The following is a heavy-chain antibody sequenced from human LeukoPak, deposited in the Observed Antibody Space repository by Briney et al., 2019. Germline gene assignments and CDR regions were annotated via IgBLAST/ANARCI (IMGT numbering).Heavy chain of an antibody. CDR2: VYTSGST. D-gene: IGHD6-13*01. CDR3: ARADWGQQLGPPDN. Sequence: PSETLSLTCSVSGGSISGYYWTWIRQPAGKGLEWIGRVYTSGSTHYNPSLKTRPTMSVDTSKNQFSLKLSSVTAADTAVYYCARADWGQQLGPPDNWGQGTLVTVSS. J-gene: IGHJ4*02. V-gene: IGHV4-4*07. CDR1: GGSISGYY.